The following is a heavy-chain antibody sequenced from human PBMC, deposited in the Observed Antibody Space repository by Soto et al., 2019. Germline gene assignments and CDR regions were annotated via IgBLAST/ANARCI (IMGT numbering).Heavy chain of an antibody. D-gene: IGHD1-26*01. V-gene: IGHV3-66*01. Sequence: PGGSLRLSCAASGFTVSNNYMSWVRQAPGKGLEWVSVIYSGGSTYYTDSMKGRFTISRDNSKNTLYLQMNSLRGEDTAVYYCARGTTSRYYYYMDVWGKGTTVTVSS. CDR2: IYSGGST. CDR3: ARGTTSRYYYYMDV. CDR1: GFTVSNNY. J-gene: IGHJ6*03.